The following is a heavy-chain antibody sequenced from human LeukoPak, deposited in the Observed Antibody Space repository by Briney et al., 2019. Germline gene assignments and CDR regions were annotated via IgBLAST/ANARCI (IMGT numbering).Heavy chain of an antibody. V-gene: IGHV3-48*01. Sequence: GGSLRLSCAASGFTFSSYSMNWVRQAPGKGLEWVSSISSSSSTIYYADSVKGRFTISRDNAKNSLYLQMNSLRAEDTAVYYCARDDDYSNCEFDYWGQGTLVTVSS. CDR3: ARDDDYSNCEFDY. CDR2: ISSSSSTI. J-gene: IGHJ4*02. CDR1: GFTFSSYS. D-gene: IGHD4-11*01.